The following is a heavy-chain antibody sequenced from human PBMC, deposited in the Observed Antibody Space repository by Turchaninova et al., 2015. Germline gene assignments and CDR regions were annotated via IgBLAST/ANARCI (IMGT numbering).Heavy chain of an antibody. J-gene: IGHJ5*02. D-gene: IGHD1-26*01. CDR2: ITPDSGKT. Sequence: VQLVQSGGEVKKPGASINVSSQASGYAFTTYGISWVRQAPGQGLWWMGWITPDSGKTNYAQKFQDRVRMTTDTSTNTIYMELRSLRNDDTAVYYCVRGWDGTKLDPWGQGTLVNVSS. CDR3: VRGWDGTKLDP. CDR1: GYAFTTYG. V-gene: IGHV1-18*01.